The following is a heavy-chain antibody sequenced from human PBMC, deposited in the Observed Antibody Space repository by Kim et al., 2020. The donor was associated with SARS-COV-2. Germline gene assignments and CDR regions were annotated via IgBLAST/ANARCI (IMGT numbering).Heavy chain of an antibody. V-gene: IGHV4-59*01. J-gene: IGHJ6*03. CDR2: IYYSGST. CDR3: ARAGDDYGDYAYYYYYMDV. CDR1: GGSISSYY. Sequence: SETLSLTCTVSGGSISSYYWSWIRQPPGKGLEWIGYIYYSGSTNYNPSLKSRVTISVDTSKNQFSLKLSSVTAADTAVYYCARAGDDYGDYAYYYYYMDVWGKGTTVTVSS. D-gene: IGHD4-17*01.